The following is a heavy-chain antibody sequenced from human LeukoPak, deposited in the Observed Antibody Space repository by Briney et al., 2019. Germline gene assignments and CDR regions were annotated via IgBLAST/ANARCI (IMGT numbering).Heavy chain of an antibody. D-gene: IGHD6-19*01. Sequence: GGSLRLSCAASGFTFSNAWMNWVRQAPGKGLEWVGRIKTTSDGGTADYADPVKGRFTISRDDSKNTLYVQMNNLQSEDTAVYYCATDGNQWPWRDHWGQGTLVTVSS. CDR1: GFTFSNAW. CDR3: ATDGNQWPWRDH. V-gene: IGHV3-15*01. CDR2: IKTTSDGGTA. J-gene: IGHJ4*02.